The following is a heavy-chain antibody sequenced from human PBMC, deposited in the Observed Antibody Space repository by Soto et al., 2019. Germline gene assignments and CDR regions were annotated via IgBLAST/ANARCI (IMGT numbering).Heavy chain of an antibody. Sequence: QVQLVESGGGVVQPGRSLRLSCAASGFSISTYALHWVRQAPGKGPESVAIISYNGNNKHYADSVKGRFTISRDNSKNTVDLQMNSLRVEDTAMYYCARRSFPYSGSPLEPWSDALDIWGQGTMVTVSS. V-gene: IGHV3-30*04. CDR2: ISYNGNNK. CDR1: GFSISTYA. CDR3: ARRSFPYSGSPLEPWSDALDI. J-gene: IGHJ3*02. D-gene: IGHD1-26*01.